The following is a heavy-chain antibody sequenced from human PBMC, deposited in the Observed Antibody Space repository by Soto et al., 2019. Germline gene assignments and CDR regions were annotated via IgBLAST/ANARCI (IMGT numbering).Heavy chain of an antibody. Sequence: QVQLVQSGAEVKKPGSSVKVSCKASGGTFSSYTISWVRQAPGQGLEWMGRIIPILGIANYAQKFQGRVTITADNSTCTSYMELSSPRSDDTAVYYCARHFWTPDNPLYCTNGVCYPQEGTSDYWGQGTLVTVSS. CDR2: IIPILGIA. CDR3: ARHFWTPDNPLYCTNGVCYPQEGTSDY. D-gene: IGHD2-8*01. J-gene: IGHJ4*02. V-gene: IGHV1-69*02. CDR1: GGTFSSYT.